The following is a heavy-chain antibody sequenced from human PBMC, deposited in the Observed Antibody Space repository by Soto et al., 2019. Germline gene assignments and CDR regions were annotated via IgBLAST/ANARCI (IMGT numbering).Heavy chain of an antibody. D-gene: IGHD1-1*01. CDR3: ARVSSLDLEPYYFDY. Sequence: PSETLSLTCAVSGYSISSGYYWGWIRQPPGKGLEWIGSIYHSGSTYYNPSLKSRVTISVDTSKNQFSLKLSSVTAADTAVYYCARVSSLDLEPYYFDYWGQGTLVTVSS. CDR2: IYHSGST. CDR1: GYSISSGYY. V-gene: IGHV4-38-2*01. J-gene: IGHJ4*02.